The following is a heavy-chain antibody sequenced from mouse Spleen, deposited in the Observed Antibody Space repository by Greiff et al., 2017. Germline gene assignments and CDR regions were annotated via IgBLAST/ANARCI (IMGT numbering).Heavy chain of an antibody. CDR3: ARGAYYRYDGRYFDV. CDR2: ILPGSGST. J-gene: IGHJ1*01. CDR1: GYTFTGYW. Sequence: QVQLQQSGAELMKPGASVKLSCKATGYTFTGYWIEWVKQRPGHGLEWIGEILPGSGSTNYNEKFKGKATFTADTSSNTAYMQLSSLTTEDSAIYYCARGAYYRYDGRYFDVWGAGTTVTVSS. V-gene: IGHV1-9*01. D-gene: IGHD2-14*01.